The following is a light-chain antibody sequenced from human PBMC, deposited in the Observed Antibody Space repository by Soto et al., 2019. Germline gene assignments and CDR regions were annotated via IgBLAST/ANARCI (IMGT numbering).Light chain of an antibody. Sequence: QSALTQPPSVSGSPGQSVTISCTGTSGDVGNYNRVSWYQQPPGTAPKLMIYEVNNRPSGVPDRFSGSKSGNTASLTISGLQAEDEADYYCNSYTTSSTYVFGTGTKVTVL. CDR3: NSYTTSSTYV. V-gene: IGLV2-18*02. J-gene: IGLJ1*01. CDR1: SGDVGNYNR. CDR2: EVN.